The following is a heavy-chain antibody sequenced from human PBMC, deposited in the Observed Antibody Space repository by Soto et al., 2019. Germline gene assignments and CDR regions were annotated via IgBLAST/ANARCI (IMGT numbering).Heavy chain of an antibody. CDR1: GYTFTNYG. J-gene: IGHJ5*02. CDR2: INAYIGNT. V-gene: IGHV1-18*01. D-gene: IGHD1-26*01. CDR3: ARMGLRGAYDWFDP. Sequence: QVQLVQSGAEVKKPGASVKVSCKASGYTFTNYGISWVRQAPGQGLEWMGWINAYIGNTNYAQKLQGRVTMTTDTSTNTAYMERRSLRSDDTAVYYCARMGLRGAYDWFDPWGQGTLVTVSS.